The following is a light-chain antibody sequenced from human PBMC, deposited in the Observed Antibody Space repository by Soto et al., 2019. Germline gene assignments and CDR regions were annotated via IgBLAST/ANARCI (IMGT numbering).Light chain of an antibody. Sequence: QSVLTQPPSASGTPGQRVTISCSGSSSNSGSNYVYWYQQLPGTAPKLLIYRNNQRPSGVPDRFSGSKSGTSASLAISGLRSEDEADYDCAAWDDSLSGRVFGGGTKLTVL. CDR1: SSNSGSNY. J-gene: IGLJ2*01. CDR3: AAWDDSLSGRV. V-gene: IGLV1-47*01. CDR2: RNN.